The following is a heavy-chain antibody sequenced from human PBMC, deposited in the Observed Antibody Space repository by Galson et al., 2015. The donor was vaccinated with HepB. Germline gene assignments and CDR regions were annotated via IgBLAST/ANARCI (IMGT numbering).Heavy chain of an antibody. Sequence: SLRLSCAASGFTFGDYAMSWFRQAPGKGLEWVGFIRSKAYGGTTEYAASVKGRFTISRDDSKSIAYLQMNSLKTEDTAVYHCTRDGSIAAAGPNPQGYWGQGTLVTVSS. CDR3: TRDGSIAAAGPNPQGY. J-gene: IGHJ4*02. CDR1: GFTFGDYA. CDR2: IRSKAYGGTT. V-gene: IGHV3-49*03. D-gene: IGHD6-13*01.